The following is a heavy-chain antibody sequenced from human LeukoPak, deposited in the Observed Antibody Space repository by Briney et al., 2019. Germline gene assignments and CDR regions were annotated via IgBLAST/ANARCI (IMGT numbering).Heavy chain of an antibody. CDR2: IYYSGST. Sequence: SETLSLTCTVSGGSISSSSYYWGWIRQPPGKGLEWIGSIYYSGSTYYNPSLKSRVTISVDTSKNQFSLKLSSVTAADTAVYYCARGLDSSSSYWGQGTLVTVSS. D-gene: IGHD6-6*01. J-gene: IGHJ4*02. CDR1: GGSISSSSYY. CDR3: ARGLDSSSSY. V-gene: IGHV4-39*07.